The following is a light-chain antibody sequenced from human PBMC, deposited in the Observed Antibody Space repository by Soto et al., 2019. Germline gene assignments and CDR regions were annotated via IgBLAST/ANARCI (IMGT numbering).Light chain of an antibody. J-gene: IGLJ1*01. V-gene: IGLV1-40*01. CDR1: SSNIGAGYD. Sequence: QSVLTQPPSVSGAPGQRVTISCTGSSSNIGAGYDVHWYQQLPGTAPKLLIYGNSNRPSGVPDRFSGSKSDTSASLAITGLQAEDEADYYCQSYDSSLSVLYVFGTGTKLTVL. CDR3: QSYDSSLSVLYV. CDR2: GNS.